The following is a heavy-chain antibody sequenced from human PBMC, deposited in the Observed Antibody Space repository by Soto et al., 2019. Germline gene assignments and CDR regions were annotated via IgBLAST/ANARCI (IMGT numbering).Heavy chain of an antibody. J-gene: IGHJ4*02. D-gene: IGHD2-8*02. CDR3: ARDKITGLFAY. V-gene: IGHV4-34*01. CDR2: INHSGST. CDR1: GGSFSGYY. Sequence: SETLSLTCAVYGGSFSGYYWTWSRQPPGTGLEWIGEINHSGSTNYNPSLKSRVTISVDTSKNQFSLKLTSVTAADTAVYYCARDKITGLFAYWGQGTLVTVSS.